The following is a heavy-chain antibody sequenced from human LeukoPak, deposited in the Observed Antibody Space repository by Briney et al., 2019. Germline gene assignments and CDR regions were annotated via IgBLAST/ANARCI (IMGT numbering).Heavy chain of an antibody. J-gene: IGHJ4*02. CDR2: INHSGST. CDR3: AGGIGIAAPDY. D-gene: IGHD6-6*01. CDR1: GGSFSGYY. Sequence: SETLSLTCAVYGGSFSGYYWSWIRQPPGKGLEWIGEINHSGSTNYNPSLKSRVTISVDTSKNQFSLKLSSVTAADTAVYYCAGGIGIAAPDYWGQGTLVTVSS. V-gene: IGHV4-34*01.